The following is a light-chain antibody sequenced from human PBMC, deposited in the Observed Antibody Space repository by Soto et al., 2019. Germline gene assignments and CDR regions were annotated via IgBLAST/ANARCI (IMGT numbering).Light chain of an antibody. CDR1: QSISTTY. V-gene: IGKV3-20*01. J-gene: IGKJ3*01. Sequence: EVVLTQYPGTLSLSPGQRATLSCRTSQSISTTYLAWYQQRPGQAPRLLMSRTSRRATGIPDRFSGSGSGTDFTLSISRLEPEDFAVYYCQHHGDSAPFTFGPGTRVDVK. CDR3: QHHGDSAPFT. CDR2: RTS.